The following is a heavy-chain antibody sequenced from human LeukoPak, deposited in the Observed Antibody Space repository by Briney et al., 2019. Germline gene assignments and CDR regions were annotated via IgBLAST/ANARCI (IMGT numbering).Heavy chain of an antibody. D-gene: IGHD3-10*01. Sequence: GGSLRLSCLGSGFNFRYFWMSWVRQAPGKGLVWVARINPDGSITSYADSVKGRITISRDNAKNTLYLQMHSLRAEDPPVYYCANGILWFGEPTGMDVWGQGTTVTVSS. J-gene: IGHJ6*02. CDR1: GFNFRYFW. CDR2: INPDGSIT. V-gene: IGHV3-74*01. CDR3: ANGILWFGEPTGMDV.